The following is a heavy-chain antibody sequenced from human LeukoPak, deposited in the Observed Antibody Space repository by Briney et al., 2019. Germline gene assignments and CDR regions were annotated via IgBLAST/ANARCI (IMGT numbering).Heavy chain of an antibody. D-gene: IGHD3-9*01. CDR1: GGSISSSNW. J-gene: IGHJ4*02. Sequence: PSGTLSLTCAVSGGSISSSNWWSWVRQSPGKGLEWIGEIYHSGSTNYNPSLKSRVTISVDKSKNQFSLKLSSVTAADTAVYYCARVNYDILTGYWEWGQGTLVTVSS. V-gene: IGHV4-4*02. CDR2: IYHSGST. CDR3: ARVNYDILTGYWE.